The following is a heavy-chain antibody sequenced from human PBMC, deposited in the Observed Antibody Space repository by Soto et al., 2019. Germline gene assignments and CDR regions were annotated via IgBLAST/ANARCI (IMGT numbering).Heavy chain of an antibody. CDR3: ATADQWELLRKDY. V-gene: IGHV4-61*01. D-gene: IGHD1-26*01. CDR2: IYYSGST. J-gene: IGHJ4*02. CDR1: GGSVSSGSYY. Sequence: SETLSLTCTVSGGSVSSGSYYWSWIRQPPGKGLEWIGYIYYSGSTNYNPSLKSRVTISVDTSKNQFSLKLSSVTAADTAVYYCATADQWELLRKDYWGKGTLVTVSS.